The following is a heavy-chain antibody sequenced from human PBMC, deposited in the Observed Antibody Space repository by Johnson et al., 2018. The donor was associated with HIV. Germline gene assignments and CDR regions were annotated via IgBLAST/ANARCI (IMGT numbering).Heavy chain of an antibody. CDR1: GFTFDDYA. J-gene: IGHJ3*02. CDR3: AKDILSGACGGTLDS. V-gene: IGHV3-43D*03. D-gene: IGHD2-15*01. CDR2: ISWDGGST. Sequence: VQLVESGGVVVQPGGSLRLSCAASGFTFDDYAMHWVRQAPGKGLEWVSLISWDGGSTYYADSVKGRFTISRDNSKNSLYLQMNSLRAEDTALYYCAKDILSGACGGTLDSWGQGTMVTVSS.